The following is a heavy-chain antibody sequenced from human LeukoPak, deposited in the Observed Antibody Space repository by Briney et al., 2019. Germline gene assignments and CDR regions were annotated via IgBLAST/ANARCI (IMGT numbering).Heavy chain of an antibody. Sequence: SVNVSCKASGGTFSSYAISWVRQAPGQGLEWMGGIIPIFGTANYAQKFQGRVTITTDESTSTAYMELSSLRSEDTAVYYCARDRTAGYDAFDIWGQGTMVTVSS. D-gene: IGHD6-19*01. J-gene: IGHJ3*02. CDR1: GGTFSSYA. CDR2: IIPIFGTA. V-gene: IGHV1-69*05. CDR3: ARDRTAGYDAFDI.